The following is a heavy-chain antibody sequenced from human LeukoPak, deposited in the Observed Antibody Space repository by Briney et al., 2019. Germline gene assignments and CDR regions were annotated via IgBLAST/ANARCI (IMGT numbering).Heavy chain of an antibody. CDR3: ASHMAAIYYFDY. V-gene: IGHV4-39*01. D-gene: IGHD5-18*01. CDR2: IYYSGST. CDR1: GGSISSSSYY. J-gene: IGHJ4*02. Sequence: PSETLSLTCTVSGGSISSSSYYWGWIRQPPGEGLEWIGSIYYSGSTYYNPSLKSRVTISVDTSKNQFSLKLSSVTAADTAVYYCASHMAAIYYFDYWGQGTLVTVSS.